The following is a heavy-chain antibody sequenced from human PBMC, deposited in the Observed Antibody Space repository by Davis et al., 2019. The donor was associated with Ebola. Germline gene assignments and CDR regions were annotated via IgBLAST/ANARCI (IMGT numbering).Heavy chain of an antibody. D-gene: IGHD3-10*01. CDR2: ITYDGSSK. Sequence: PGGSLRLSCAASGFTFSNYAMHWVRQAPGKGLEWVAVITYDGSSKHYADSVKGRFTISRDNSKNTQYLQMNSLRPEDTAVYYCARDTYYYGSGSYMYGMDVWGKGTTVTVSS. J-gene: IGHJ6*04. V-gene: IGHV3-30-3*01. CDR1: GFTFSNYA. CDR3: ARDTYYYGSGSYMYGMDV.